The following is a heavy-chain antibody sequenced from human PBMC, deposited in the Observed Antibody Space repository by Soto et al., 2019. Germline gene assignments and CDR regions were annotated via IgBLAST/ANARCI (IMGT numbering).Heavy chain of an antibody. CDR1: GGSISSSSYY. J-gene: IGHJ3*02. CDR2: FYYSGST. Sequence: QLQLQGSGPGLVKPSETLSLTCTVSGGSISSSSYYWGWIRQPPGKGLEWIGSFYYSGSTYYNPSLKGRVTISVDTSKNQFSLKLTSVTAADTAVHYCVCGWLLHAFDIWGQGTMVTVSS. V-gene: IGHV4-39*01. D-gene: IGHD2-15*01. CDR3: VCGWLLHAFDI.